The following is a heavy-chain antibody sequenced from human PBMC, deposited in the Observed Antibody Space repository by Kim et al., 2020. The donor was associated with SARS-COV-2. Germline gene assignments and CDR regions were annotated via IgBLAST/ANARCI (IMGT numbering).Heavy chain of an antibody. Sequence: SVKVSCKASGDRFTKYAFNWVRQVPGHGLEWMGGIIPVFVKANYPQKFQDRVTITADGSASTVYMELSGLTSEDTAVYYCATLVPTPMVPRDTRVGPGGYFHYYAMDVWGQGTTVTVSS. CDR2: IIPVFVKA. CDR1: GDRFTKYA. V-gene: IGHV1-69*13. J-gene: IGHJ6*02. CDR3: ATLVPTPMVPRDTRVGPGGYFHYYAMDV. D-gene: IGHD2-2*01.